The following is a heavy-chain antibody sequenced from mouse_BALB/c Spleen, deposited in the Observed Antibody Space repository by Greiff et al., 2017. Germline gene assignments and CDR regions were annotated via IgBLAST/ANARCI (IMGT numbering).Heavy chain of an antibody. D-gene: IGHD3-2*01. CDR1: GYTFTDYN. J-gene: IGHJ3*01. CDR3: ASSQTARASWFAY. CDR2: IYPYNGGT. Sequence: EVQLVESGPELVKPGASVKISCKASGYTFTDYNMHWVKQSHGKSLEWIGYIYPYNGGTGYNQKFKSKATLTVDNSSSTAYMELRSLTSEDSAVYYCASSQTARASWFAYWGQGTLVTVSA. V-gene: IGHV1S29*02.